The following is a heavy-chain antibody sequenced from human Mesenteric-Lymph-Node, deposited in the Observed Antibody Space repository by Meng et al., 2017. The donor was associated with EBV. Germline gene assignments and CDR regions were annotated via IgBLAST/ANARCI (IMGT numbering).Heavy chain of an antibody. J-gene: IGHJ4*02. CDR3: VVGDGGYEPDY. CDR1: GYTLTSNA. Sequence: QVQLVRAGAEVKKPWASVKVSCKASGYTLTSNAIARVRQAPGKGLEWMGCIITYNGTTNSAQKLQGRVTMTTDTSTSTAYMELRRLRSDDSAVYYCVVGDGGYEPDYWGQGTLVTVSS. V-gene: IGHV1-18*01. D-gene: IGHD5-12*01. CDR2: IITYNGTT.